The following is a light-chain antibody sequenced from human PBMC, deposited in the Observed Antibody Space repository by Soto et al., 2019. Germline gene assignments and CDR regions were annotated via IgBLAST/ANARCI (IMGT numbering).Light chain of an antibody. CDR3: QQSYSTPRT. CDR1: QSISSY. CDR2: AAS. Sequence: DIQMTQSPSSLSASVGDRVTITCRASQSISSYLNWYQQKPGNAPKLLICAASSLQSGVPSRFSGSGSGTDFTLTISSLPPEDFATYYCQQSYSTPRTFGQGTKLEIK. J-gene: IGKJ2*02. V-gene: IGKV1-39*01.